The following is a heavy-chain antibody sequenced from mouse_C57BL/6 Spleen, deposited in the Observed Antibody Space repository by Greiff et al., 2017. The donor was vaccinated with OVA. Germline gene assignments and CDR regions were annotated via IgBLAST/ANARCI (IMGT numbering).Heavy chain of an antibody. CDR2: ISYDGSN. CDR1: GYSITSGYY. CDR3: ARDPANLVDYAMDY. J-gene: IGHJ4*01. Sequence: VQLKQSGPGLVKPSQSLSLTCSVTGYSITSGYYWNWIRQFPGNKLEWMGYISYDGSNNSNPSLKNRISITRDTSKNQFFLKLNSVTTEDTATYYCARDPANLVDYAMDYWGQGTSVTVSS. V-gene: IGHV3-6*01. D-gene: IGHD2-10*02.